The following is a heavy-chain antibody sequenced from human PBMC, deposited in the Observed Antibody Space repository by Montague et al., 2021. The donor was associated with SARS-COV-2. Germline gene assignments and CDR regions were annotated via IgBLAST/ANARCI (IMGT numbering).Heavy chain of an antibody. Sequence: SLRLSCAASGFTFNKYSMNWVRQAPGKGLEWVSPISTSSLYIYYTDSVKGRFTVARANAKNSVFLERNSLRVEDTAVYYCARAHSGSYSVGGDAFDLWGRGTLVTVSS. CDR3: ARAHSGSYSVGGDAFDL. V-gene: IGHV3-21*01. J-gene: IGHJ3*01. CDR2: ISTSSLYI. CDR1: GFTFNKYS. D-gene: IGHD5/OR15-5a*01.